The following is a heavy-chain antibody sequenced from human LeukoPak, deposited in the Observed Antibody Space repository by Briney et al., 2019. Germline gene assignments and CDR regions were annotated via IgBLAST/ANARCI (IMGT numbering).Heavy chain of an antibody. Sequence: GGALRLSCAASGFTFSSYSMNWGRQAPGKGLEWVSSISSSSSYIYYADSVKGRFTISRDNAKNSLYLQMNSLRAEDTAVYYCARMLVPAAVDYWGQGTLVTVSS. CDR1: GFTFSSYS. CDR3: ARMLVPAAVDY. D-gene: IGHD2-2*01. V-gene: IGHV3-21*01. CDR2: ISSSSSYI. J-gene: IGHJ4*02.